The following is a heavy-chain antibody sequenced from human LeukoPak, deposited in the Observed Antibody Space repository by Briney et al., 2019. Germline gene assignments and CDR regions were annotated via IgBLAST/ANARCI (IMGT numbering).Heavy chain of an antibody. Sequence: GGSLRLSCEAAGFSFRDYPMGCVRPASWKRLECVSGLIAGADVIFYADPVKGRFTISRDNSKNTLYLQMNSLRAEDSAEYYCAKPLLTTATGTGRAFDICGQGTMVTVSA. V-gene: IGHV3-23*01. D-gene: IGHD1-1*01. J-gene: IGHJ3*02. CDR1: GFSFRDYP. CDR2: LIAGADVI. CDR3: AKPLLTTATGTGRAFDI.